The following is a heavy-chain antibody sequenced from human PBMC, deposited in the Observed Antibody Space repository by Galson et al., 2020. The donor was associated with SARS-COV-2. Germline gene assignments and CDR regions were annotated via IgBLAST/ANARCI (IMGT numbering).Heavy chain of an antibody. J-gene: IGHJ6*03. V-gene: IGHV3-66*01. D-gene: IGHD5-12*01. CDR1: GFTFSSNY. CDR3: AREVSGYDIYYYYYMDV. CDR2: IYSGGST. Sequence: GGSLRLSCAASGFTFSSNYMSWVRQAPGKGLEWVSVIYSGGSTYYADSVKGRFTISRDNSKNTLYLQMNSLRAEDTAVYYCAREVSGYDIYYYYYMDVWGKGTTVTISS.